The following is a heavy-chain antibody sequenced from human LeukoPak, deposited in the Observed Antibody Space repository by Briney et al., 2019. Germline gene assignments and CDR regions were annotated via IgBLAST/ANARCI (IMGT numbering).Heavy chain of an antibody. Sequence: GGSLRLSCAASGFTFSSYAMSWVRQAPGKGLEWVSAISGSGGSTYYADSVKGRFTISRDNSKNTLYLQMNGLRAEDTAVYYCAKDPAGSGSYYKPNWFDPWGQGTLVTVSS. CDR1: GFTFSSYA. CDR2: ISGSGGST. J-gene: IGHJ5*02. CDR3: AKDPAGSGSYYKPNWFDP. V-gene: IGHV3-23*01. D-gene: IGHD3-10*01.